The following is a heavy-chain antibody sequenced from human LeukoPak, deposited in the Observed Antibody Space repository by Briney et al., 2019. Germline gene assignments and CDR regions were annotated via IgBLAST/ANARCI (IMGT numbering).Heavy chain of an antibody. Sequence: GGSLRLSCAASGFTFSSYGMHWVRQAPGKGLEWVAVISYDGSNKYYADSVKGRFTISRDNSKNTLYLQMNSLRAEDTAVYYCAKPVVPAAGNNWFDPWGQGTLVTVSS. CDR1: GFTFSSYG. V-gene: IGHV3-30*18. J-gene: IGHJ5*02. D-gene: IGHD2-2*01. CDR2: ISYDGSNK. CDR3: AKPVVPAAGNNWFDP.